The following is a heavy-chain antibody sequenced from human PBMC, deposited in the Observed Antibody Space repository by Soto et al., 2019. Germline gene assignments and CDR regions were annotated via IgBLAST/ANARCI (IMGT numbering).Heavy chain of an antibody. Sequence: EVQLLDSGGGLVQPGGSLRLSCAASGFSFSNYAMTWVRQAPGQGPEWVSSITGTGDNTYYADSVKGRFTISRDNSRNKRYLQASCKRVEDTVVYCGENGPCSDGNGGVREEVWGQATKVTVPS. CDR1: GFSFSNYA. D-gene: IGHD2-15*01. CDR2: ITGTGDNT. CDR3: ENGPCSDGNGGVREEV. V-gene: IGHV3-23*01. J-gene: IGHJ6*02.